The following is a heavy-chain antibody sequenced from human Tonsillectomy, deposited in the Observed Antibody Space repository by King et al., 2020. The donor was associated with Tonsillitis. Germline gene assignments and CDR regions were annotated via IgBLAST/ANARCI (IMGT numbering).Heavy chain of an antibody. D-gene: IGHD3-10*01. J-gene: IGHJ2*01. CDR1: GGSISSSSYY. CDR3: ARRAYGSGSYYTYWYFDL. V-gene: IGHV4-39*01. CDR2: IYYSGST. Sequence: QLQESGPGLVKPSETLSLTCTVSGGSISSSSYYWGWIRQPPGKGLEWIGSIYYSGSTYYNPSLKSRVTISVDTSKNQFSLKLSSVTAADTAVYYWARRAYGSGSYYTYWYFDLWGRGTLVTVSS.